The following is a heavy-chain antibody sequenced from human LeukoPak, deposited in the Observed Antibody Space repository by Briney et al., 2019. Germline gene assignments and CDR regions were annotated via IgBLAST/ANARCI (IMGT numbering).Heavy chain of an antibody. CDR1: GYSFTTYW. D-gene: IGHD2-2*01. CDR3: ARHVSSSRVAFDI. Sequence: GESLKISCKVSGYSFTTYWIGWVRQMPGKGLEWMGVIYPGDSETIYSPSFQGQVIISADKSISTAYLQWSSLKASDTAMYYCARHVSSSRVAFDIWGQGAMVTVSS. V-gene: IGHV5-51*01. CDR2: IYPGDSET. J-gene: IGHJ3*02.